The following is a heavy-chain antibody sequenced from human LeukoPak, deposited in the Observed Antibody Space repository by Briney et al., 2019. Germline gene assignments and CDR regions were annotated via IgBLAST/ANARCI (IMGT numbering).Heavy chain of an antibody. V-gene: IGHV3-74*01. CDR2: INGDGRST. CDR3: VRGSADHTGLVAIVLRDY. J-gene: IGHJ4*02. Sequence: GGSLRLSCAASGFTFSGYWMHWVRQDPGKGLLWVSRINGDGRSTSHADSVKGRFTISRDNAKNTLYLQMNSLKDEDTAVYYCVRGSADHTGLVAIVLRDYWGQGTLVTVSS. CDR1: GFTFSGYW. D-gene: IGHD5/OR15-5a*01.